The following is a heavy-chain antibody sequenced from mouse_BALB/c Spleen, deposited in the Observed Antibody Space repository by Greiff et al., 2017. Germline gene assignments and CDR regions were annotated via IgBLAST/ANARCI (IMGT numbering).Heavy chain of an antibody. D-gene: IGHD4-1*01. Sequence: EVQLQESGPELVKPGASVKIPCKASGYTFTDYNMDWVKQSHGKSLEWIGDINPNNGGTIYNQKFKGKATLTVDKSSSTAYMELRSLTSEDTAVYYCARERASWGNYFDYWGQGTTLTVSS. CDR1: GYTFTDYN. CDR2: INPNNGGT. V-gene: IGHV1-18*01. J-gene: IGHJ2*01. CDR3: ARERASWGNYFDY.